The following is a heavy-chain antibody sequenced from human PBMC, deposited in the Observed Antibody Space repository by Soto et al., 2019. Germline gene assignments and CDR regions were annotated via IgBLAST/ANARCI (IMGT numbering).Heavy chain of an antibody. D-gene: IGHD4-17*01. J-gene: IGHJ4*02. CDR3: AKDMKWGGMTTIHYFDS. V-gene: IGHV3-9*01. CDR2: ISWNSETI. CDR1: GFTVDDYA. Sequence: EVQLVESGGGLVQPGRSLRLSCAASGFTVDDYAMHWVRQAPGKGLEWVSGISWNSETIDYADSVKGRFTISRDNAKSSLFLQMTGLSPNDTALYYCAKDMKWGGMTTIHYFDSWGQGTLVTVSS.